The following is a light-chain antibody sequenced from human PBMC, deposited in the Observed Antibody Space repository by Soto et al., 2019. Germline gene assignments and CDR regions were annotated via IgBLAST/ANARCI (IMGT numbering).Light chain of an antibody. Sequence: EIVLTQSPGTLSLSPGERATLSCRASQSVSSSYLAWYHQKPGQAPRLLIYGASTRATGIPDRVSGSGSATDFSLTISRLEPEGFAVYYCQQYGSSPYTFGQGTKLEIK. J-gene: IGKJ2*01. CDR3: QQYGSSPYT. CDR1: QSVSSSY. CDR2: GAS. V-gene: IGKV3-20*01.